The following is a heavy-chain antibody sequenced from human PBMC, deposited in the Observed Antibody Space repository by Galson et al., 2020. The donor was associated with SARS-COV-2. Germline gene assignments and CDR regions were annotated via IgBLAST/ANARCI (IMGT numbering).Heavy chain of an antibody. CDR1: GFSLTTSGMC. CDR3: ARTWITGTPSRTFAY. Sequence: SGPTLVKPTQPLTLPCTLSGFSLTTSGMCVSWIRQPPGKALEWLARIDWDGDKHYSPSVNTRFTISKDTSQNQVVLTMTNMDPVDTATYYCARTWITGTPSRTFAYWGQGTLLTVSS. V-gene: IGHV2-70*11. D-gene: IGHD1-1*01. CDR2: IDWDGDK. J-gene: IGHJ4*02.